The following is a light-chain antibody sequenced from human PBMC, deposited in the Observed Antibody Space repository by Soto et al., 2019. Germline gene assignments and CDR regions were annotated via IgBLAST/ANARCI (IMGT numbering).Light chain of an antibody. J-gene: IGLJ2*01. CDR2: DNN. V-gene: IGLV1-51*01. CDR1: SSNIGKNY. CDR3: RTWDSSLSAGV. Sequence: QSVLTQPPSVSAAPGQKVTISCSGSSSNIGKNYVSWYQQVPGTAPKLLIYDNNKRPSGIPDRFSGSKSGTSATLGITGLQTGDEADYYCRTWDSSLSAGVFGGGTKLTVL.